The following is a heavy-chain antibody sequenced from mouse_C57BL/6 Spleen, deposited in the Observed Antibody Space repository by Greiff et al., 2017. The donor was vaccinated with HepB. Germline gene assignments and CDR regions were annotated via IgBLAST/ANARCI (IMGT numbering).Heavy chain of an antibody. V-gene: IGHV1-52*01. CDR2: IDPSDSET. CDR1: GYTFTSYW. Sequence: QVQLQQPGAELVRPGSSVKLSCKASGYTFTSYWMHWVKQRPIQGLEWIGNIDPSDSETHYNQKFKDKATLTVDKSSSTAYMQLISLNSEDSAVYYCARGIYYDSSYRYFDVWGTGTTVTVSS. J-gene: IGHJ1*03. D-gene: IGHD1-1*01. CDR3: ARGIYYDSSYRYFDV.